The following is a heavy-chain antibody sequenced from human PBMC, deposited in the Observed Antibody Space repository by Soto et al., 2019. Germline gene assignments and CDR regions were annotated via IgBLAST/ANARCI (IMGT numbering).Heavy chain of an antibody. CDR1: GFTFSSYG. D-gene: IGHD3-3*01. Sequence: GGSLRLSCAASGFTFSSYGMHWVRQAPGKGLEWVAVISYDGSNKYYADSVKGRFTISRDNSKNTLYLQMNSLRAEDTAVYYCAKDAAMEWLSPQTNMDVWGQGTRSPSP. V-gene: IGHV3-30*18. CDR2: ISYDGSNK. CDR3: AKDAAMEWLSPQTNMDV. J-gene: IGHJ6*02.